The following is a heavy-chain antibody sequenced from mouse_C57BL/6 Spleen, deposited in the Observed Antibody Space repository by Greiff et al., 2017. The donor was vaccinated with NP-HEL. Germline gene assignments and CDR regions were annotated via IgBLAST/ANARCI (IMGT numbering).Heavy chain of an antibody. J-gene: IGHJ3*01. Sequence: VQLQQSGPELVKPGASVKISCKASGYAFSSSWMNWVKQRPGKGLEWIGRIYPGDGDTNYNGKFKGKATLTADKYSSTAYMQLSSLTSEDSAVYFCARWAQANDCFAYWGQGTLVTVSA. D-gene: IGHD3-2*02. CDR1: GYAFSSSW. V-gene: IGHV1-82*01. CDR3: ARWAQANDCFAY. CDR2: IYPGDGDT.